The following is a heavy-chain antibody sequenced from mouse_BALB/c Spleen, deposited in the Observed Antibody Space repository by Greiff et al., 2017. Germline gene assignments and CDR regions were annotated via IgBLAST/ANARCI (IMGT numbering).Heavy chain of an antibody. J-gene: IGHJ2*01. V-gene: IGHV1-69*02. CDR1: GYTFTSYW. CDR2: IYPSDSYT. D-gene: IGHD2-1*01. CDR3: TRGYGNFFDY. Sequence: VQLQQSGAELVRPGASVKLSCKASGYTFTSYWINWVKQRPGQGLEWIGNIYPSDSYTNYNQKFKDKATLTVDKSSSTAYMQLSSPTSEDSAVYYCTRGYGNFFDYWGQGTTLTVSS.